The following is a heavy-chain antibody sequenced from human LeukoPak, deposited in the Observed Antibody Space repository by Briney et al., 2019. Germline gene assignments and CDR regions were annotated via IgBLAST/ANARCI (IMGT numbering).Heavy chain of an antibody. CDR3: ARDGRGDYDHFDY. V-gene: IGHV4-30-4*08. Sequence: SETLSLTCTVSGGSISSSSYYWGWIRQPPGKGLEWIGYIYYSGSTYYNPSLKSRVTISVDTSKNQFSLKLSSVTAADTAVYYCARDGRGDYDHFDYWGQGTLVTVSS. CDR1: GGSISSSSYY. CDR2: IYYSGST. D-gene: IGHD4-17*01. J-gene: IGHJ4*02.